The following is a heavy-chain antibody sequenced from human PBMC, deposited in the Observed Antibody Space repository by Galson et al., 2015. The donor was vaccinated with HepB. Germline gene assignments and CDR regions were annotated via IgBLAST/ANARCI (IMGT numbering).Heavy chain of an antibody. CDR3: ARGPGGRFDS. J-gene: IGHJ4*02. V-gene: IGHV6-1*01. D-gene: IGHD3-16*01. CDR2: TYYRSKWYY. Sequence: CAISGDSVSNNSAAWNWIRQSPSRGLEWLGRTYYRSKWYYDYPVSVKSRVTINPDTSKNQFSLQLNSVTPDDTAVYYCARGPGGRFDSWGQGTLVTVSS. CDR1: GDSVSNNSAA.